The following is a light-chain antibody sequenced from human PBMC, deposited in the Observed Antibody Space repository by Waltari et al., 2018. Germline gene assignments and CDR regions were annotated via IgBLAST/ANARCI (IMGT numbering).Light chain of an antibody. CDR1: QRISSY. Sequence: DIQMTQSPSFLSASVGDRVTITSRASQRISSYLNWYQMKPGKAPELLIYGASTVQSGVPSRFSGSGFGTDFTLTISSLQPEDFATYYCQQTYNLITFGPGTKLDLK. J-gene: IGKJ3*01. CDR2: GAS. CDR3: QQTYNLIT. V-gene: IGKV1-39*01.